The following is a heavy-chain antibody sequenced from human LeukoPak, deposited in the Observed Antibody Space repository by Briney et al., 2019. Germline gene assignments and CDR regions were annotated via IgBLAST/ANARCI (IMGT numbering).Heavy chain of an antibody. CDR2: ISSSGSYI. D-gene: IGHD1-14*01. CDR3: ARVGPWVNPDYHYYYMDV. V-gene: IGHV3-21*01. Sequence: GGSLRLSCAASGFTFSNYGMNWVRQAPGKGLEWVSSISSSGSYIYYSDSVKGRFAISRDNAKNSLYLQMNSLRAEDTAVYYCARVGPWVNPDYHYYYMDVWGKGTTVTVSS. J-gene: IGHJ6*03. CDR1: GFTFSNYG.